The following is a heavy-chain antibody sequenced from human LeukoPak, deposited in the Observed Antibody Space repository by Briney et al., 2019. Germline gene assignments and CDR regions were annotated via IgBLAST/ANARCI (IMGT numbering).Heavy chain of an antibody. CDR1: GGSISSGTYY. D-gene: IGHD6-25*01. V-gene: IGHV4-61*01. J-gene: IGHJ3*02. CDR2: IYYSGST. CDR3: ARDSSGDAFDI. Sequence: PSETLSLTCTVSGGSISSGTYYWSWIRQPPGKGLEWIGYIYYSGSTNYNPSLKSRVTISVDTSKNQFSLQLNSVTPEDTAVYYCARDSSGDAFDIWGQGTMVTVSS.